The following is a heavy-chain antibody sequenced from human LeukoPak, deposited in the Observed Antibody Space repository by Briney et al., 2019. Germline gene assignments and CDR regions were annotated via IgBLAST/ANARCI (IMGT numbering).Heavy chain of an antibody. CDR3: ARGPTVTTFLSRHYYYYYYMDV. Sequence: GGSLRLSCAASGFTFDDYAMHWVRQAPGKGLEWVSGISWNSGSIGYADSVKGRFTISRDNAKNSLYLQMNSLRAEDTALYYCARGPTVTTFLSRHYYYYYYMDVWGKGTTVTVSS. V-gene: IGHV3-9*01. CDR2: ISWNSGSI. J-gene: IGHJ6*03. D-gene: IGHD4-17*01. CDR1: GFTFDDYA.